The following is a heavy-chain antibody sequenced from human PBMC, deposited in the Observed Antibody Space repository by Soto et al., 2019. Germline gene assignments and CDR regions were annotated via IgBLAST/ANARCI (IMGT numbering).Heavy chain of an antibody. CDR2: MNPNSGNT. V-gene: IGHV1-8*01. CDR3: ARGIKYGAYSRWFDP. D-gene: IGHD4-17*01. J-gene: IGHJ5*02. Sequence: QVQLVQSGAEVMKPGASVKVSCKASGYTFTSYDINWVRQATGQGLEYLGWMNPNSGNTAYVQKFQGRVTMTWDTSITTAYMELSSLRSEDTAVYFCARGIKYGAYSRWFDPWGQGTLVTVSS. CDR1: GYTFTSYD.